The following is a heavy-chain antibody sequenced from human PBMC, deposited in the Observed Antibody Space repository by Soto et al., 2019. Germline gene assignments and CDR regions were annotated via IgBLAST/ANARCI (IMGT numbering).Heavy chain of an antibody. Sequence: SLRLSCAASGFTFSSYAMSWVRQAPGKGLEWVSAISGSGGSTYYADSVKGRFTISRDNSKNTLYLQMNSLRAEDTAVYYCAKDRDPQYYYDSSGYYPIDYWGQGTLVTVSS. CDR1: GFTFSSYA. V-gene: IGHV3-23*01. J-gene: IGHJ4*02. CDR3: AKDRDPQYYYDSSGYYPIDY. D-gene: IGHD3-22*01. CDR2: ISGSGGST.